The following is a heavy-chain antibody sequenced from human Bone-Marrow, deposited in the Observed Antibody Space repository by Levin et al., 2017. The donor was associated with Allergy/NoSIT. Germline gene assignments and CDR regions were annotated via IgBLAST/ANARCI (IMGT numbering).Heavy chain of an antibody. D-gene: IGHD6-6*01. CDR2: ISYDGSNK. CDR3: AKDRIAARRTYNEPRGYYYYGMDV. V-gene: IGHV3-30*18. CDR1: GFTFSSYG. Sequence: GESLKISCAASGFTFSSYGMHWVRQAPGKGLEWVAVISYDGSNKYYADSVKGRFTISRDNSKNTLYLQMNSLRAEDTAVYYCAKDRIAARRTYNEPRGYYYYGMDVWGQGTTVTVSS. J-gene: IGHJ6*02.